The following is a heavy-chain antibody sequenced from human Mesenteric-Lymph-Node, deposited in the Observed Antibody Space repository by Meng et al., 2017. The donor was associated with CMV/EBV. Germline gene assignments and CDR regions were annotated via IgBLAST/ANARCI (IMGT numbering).Heavy chain of an antibody. D-gene: IGHD6-19*01. CDR3: ARGLVAVVFDP. CDR1: GGSFSGYY. V-gene: IGHV4-34*01. CDR2: INHSGST. Sequence: SETLSLTCAVYGGSFSGYYWSWIRQPPGKGLEWIGEINHSGSTNYNPSLKSRVTISVDTSKNQFSLKLSSVTAADTAVYYCARGLVAVVFDPWGQGTLVTVSS. J-gene: IGHJ5*02.